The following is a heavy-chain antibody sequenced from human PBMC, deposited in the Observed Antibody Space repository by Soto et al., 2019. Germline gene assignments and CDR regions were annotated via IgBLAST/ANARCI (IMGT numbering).Heavy chain of an antibody. CDR2: ISYSGTT. CDR1: GASLTSGLYF. J-gene: IGHJ5*02. Sequence: QLQLQESGPGLVKPSETLSLTCSVSGASLTSGLYFWVWIRQTPGKGLEWIGSISYSGTTYSNPSLKSRLTMSLDTSKTHFSLKLTSVTAADTAVYYCASEYSSSSWFDPWGQGALVTVSS. V-gene: IGHV4-39*02. D-gene: IGHD6-6*01. CDR3: ASEYSSSSWFDP.